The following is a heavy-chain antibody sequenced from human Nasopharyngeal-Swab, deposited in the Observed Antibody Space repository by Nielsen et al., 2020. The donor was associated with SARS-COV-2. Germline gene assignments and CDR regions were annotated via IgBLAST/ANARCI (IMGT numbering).Heavy chain of an antibody. CDR1: GGSISSGSFY. CDR2: IYTSGST. Sequence: SETLSLTCTVSGGSISSGSFYWSWLRQPAEKGLEWIGRIYTSGSTDFNPSLQSRVSISVDTSNNQFSLYLSSVTAADTAVYYCAGEVGNSHKFGYWGQGTLVTVSS. J-gene: IGHJ4*02. V-gene: IGHV4-61*02. D-gene: IGHD5-18*01. CDR3: AGEVGNSHKFGY.